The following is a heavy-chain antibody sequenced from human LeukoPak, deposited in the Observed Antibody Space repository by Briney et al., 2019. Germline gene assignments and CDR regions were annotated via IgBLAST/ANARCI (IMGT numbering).Heavy chain of an antibody. J-gene: IGHJ4*02. CDR3: ARVNGEYFDY. Sequence: MPSETLSLTCTVYGGSFSGYYWSWVRQPPGKGLEWIGSIYYSGSTYYNPSLKSRVTISVDTSKNQFSLKLSSVTAADTAVYYCARVNGEYFDYWGQGTLVTVSS. CDR1: GGSFSGYY. V-gene: IGHV4-34*01. CDR2: IYYSGST. D-gene: IGHD4-17*01.